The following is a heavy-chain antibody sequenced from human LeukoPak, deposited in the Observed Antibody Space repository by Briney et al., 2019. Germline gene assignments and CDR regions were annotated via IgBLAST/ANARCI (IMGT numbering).Heavy chain of an antibody. V-gene: IGHV3-23*01. CDR1: GFTVSSNY. CDR2: ISGSGGST. J-gene: IGHJ4*02. D-gene: IGHD4-17*01. CDR3: AKDTAVTTPPIDY. Sequence: PGGSLRLSCAASGFTVSSNYMSWVRQAPGKGLEWVSAISGSGGSTYYADSVKGRFTISRDNSKNTLYLQMNSLRAEDTAVYYCAKDTAVTTPPIDYWGQGTLVTVSS.